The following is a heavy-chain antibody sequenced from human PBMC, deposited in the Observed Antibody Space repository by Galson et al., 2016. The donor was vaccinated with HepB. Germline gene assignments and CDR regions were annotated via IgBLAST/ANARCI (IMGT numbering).Heavy chain of an antibody. CDR2: INPTSGGT. J-gene: IGHJ6*04. CDR3: ARSVYHSSPTYYYFYGLDV. V-gene: IGHV1-2*02. CDR1: GYTFTDYY. Sequence: SVKVSCKASGYTFTDYYMHWVRQAPGQGLEWMGWINPTSGGTNYAQKFRGRVTMTRDTSISTAYMELSRLTSDDTAIYYYARSVYHSSPTYYYFYGLDVWGKGTTVTVSS. D-gene: IGHD6-13*01.